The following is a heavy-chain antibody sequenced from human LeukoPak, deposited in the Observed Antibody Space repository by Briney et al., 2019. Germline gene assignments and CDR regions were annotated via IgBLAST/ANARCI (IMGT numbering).Heavy chain of an antibody. CDR2: ISWDGGST. Sequence: GALRLSCAASGFSFDDYVMHWVRQAPGKGLEWVSLISWDGGSTYYADSVKGRFTISRDNSKNSLYLQMNSLRAEDTALYYCAKDIRGSTSWYGLDYWGQGTLVTVSP. D-gene: IGHD6-13*01. V-gene: IGHV3-43D*03. CDR1: GFSFDDYV. CDR3: AKDIRGSTSWYGLDY. J-gene: IGHJ4*02.